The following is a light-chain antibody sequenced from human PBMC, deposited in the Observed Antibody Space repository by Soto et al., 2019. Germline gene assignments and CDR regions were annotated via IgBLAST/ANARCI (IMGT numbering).Light chain of an antibody. CDR3: QEYNSY. Sequence: DIHMTQSPDTLSASVGDRVTITCRDSQIIDDWLAWYQQKAGKPPRLLIYRATNLETGVPSRFSGSRYGTEFTLTINNLQPDDSATYYCQEYNSYFGVGTKVEIK. V-gene: IGKV1-5*03. CDR1: QIIDDW. J-gene: IGKJ4*01. CDR2: RAT.